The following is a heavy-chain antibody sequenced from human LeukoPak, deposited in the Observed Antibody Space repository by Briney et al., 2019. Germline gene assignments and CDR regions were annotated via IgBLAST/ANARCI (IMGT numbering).Heavy chain of an antibody. J-gene: IGHJ6*03. D-gene: IGHD6-13*01. CDR2: ITGSGAST. CDR1: GFTFNNYA. CDR3: ARNQDSSWYYYYMDV. Sequence: SGGSLRLSCAASGFTFNNYAMTWVRQTPGKGLEWVITITGSGASTYSADSVRGQFTISRDNSKNTLFLQMNSLRADDTAVYYCARNQDSSWYYYYMDVWGIGTMVTVSS. V-gene: IGHV3-23*01.